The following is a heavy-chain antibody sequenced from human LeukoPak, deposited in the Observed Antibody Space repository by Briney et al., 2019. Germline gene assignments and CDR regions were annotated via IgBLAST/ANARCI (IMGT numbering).Heavy chain of an antibody. CDR1: GFTFSSYA. D-gene: IGHD1-7*01. Sequence: PGGSLRLSCAASGFTFSSYAMSWVRQAPGKGLEWVSAISGSGGSTYYADSVKGRFTISRDNSKNTLYLQMNSLRAEDTAVYYCVQSELRPFKAFDWGQGTQVTVSS. CDR2: ISGSGGST. CDR3: VQSELRPFKAFD. V-gene: IGHV3-23*01. J-gene: IGHJ1*01.